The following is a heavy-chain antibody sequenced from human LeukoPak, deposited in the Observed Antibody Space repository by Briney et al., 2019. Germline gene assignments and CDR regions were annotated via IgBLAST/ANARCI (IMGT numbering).Heavy chain of an antibody. V-gene: IGHV5-51*01. CDR2: IYPGDSDT. CDR3: ARLPDYYDSSGSYYFDY. D-gene: IGHD3-22*01. CDR1: GYIFTSYW. J-gene: IGHJ4*02. Sequence: GESLKISCKGSGYIFTSYWIGWVRQMPGKGLEWMGIIYPGDSDTRYSPTFQGQVTISADKSISTAYLQWSSLKASDTAMYYCARLPDYYDSSGSYYFDYWGQGTLVTVSS.